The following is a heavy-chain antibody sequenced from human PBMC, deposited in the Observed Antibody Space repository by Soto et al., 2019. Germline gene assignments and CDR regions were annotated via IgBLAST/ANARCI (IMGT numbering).Heavy chain of an antibody. V-gene: IGHV3-74*01. D-gene: IGHD6-6*01. Sequence: PGGSLRLSCAAPGFTFSSYWRHWVRQAPGKGLVWVSRINSDGSGSNYADSLKGRFTISRGNARDTLYLQMNSLSVEDTAGYYCTTLSAPVAFWGQGTLVTVSS. CDR3: TTLSAPVAF. CDR2: INSDGSGS. J-gene: IGHJ4*02. CDR1: GFTFSSYW.